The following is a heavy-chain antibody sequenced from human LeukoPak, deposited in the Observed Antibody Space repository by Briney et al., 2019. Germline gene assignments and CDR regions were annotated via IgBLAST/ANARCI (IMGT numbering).Heavy chain of an antibody. J-gene: IGHJ4*02. CDR2: IYYSGST. V-gene: IGHV4-39*01. D-gene: IGHD6-13*01. CDR1: GGSISSTSFH. CDR3: ARLHYSSPDS. Sequence: PSETLSLTCTVSGGSISSTSFHCGWIRQPPGKGLEWIGSIYYSGSTYYNPSLKSRVTISVDTSKNQFSLKLTSVTAADTAVYYCARLHYSSPDSWGQGALVTVSS.